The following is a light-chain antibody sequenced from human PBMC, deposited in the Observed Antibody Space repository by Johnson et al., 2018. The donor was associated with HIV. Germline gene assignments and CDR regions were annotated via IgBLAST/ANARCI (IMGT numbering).Light chain of an antibody. CDR1: SSNIGNNY. V-gene: IGLV1-51*02. J-gene: IGLJ1*01. Sequence: QSVLTQPPSVSAAPGQKVTISCSGSSSNIGNNYVSWYQQLPGTAPKLLIYENNKRPSGIPDRFSGSKSGTSATLGITGLQTGDEADYYCGTLDSSLSAGLFGTGTKVTVL. CDR3: GTLDSSLSAGL. CDR2: ENN.